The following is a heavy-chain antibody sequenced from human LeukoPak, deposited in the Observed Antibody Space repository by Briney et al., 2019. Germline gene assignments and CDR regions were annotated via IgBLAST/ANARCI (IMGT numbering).Heavy chain of an antibody. Sequence: GGSLRLSCAASGFTFTTAWMSWVRQAPGKGLEWVARIKSRPDGGAADYAAPVEGRFAISRDDSKDTLYLQMNSLKTEDTAVYFCTRGGSAFDHWGQGALVTVSS. CDR3: TRGGSAFDH. J-gene: IGHJ4*02. CDR2: IKSRPDGGAA. V-gene: IGHV3-15*01. D-gene: IGHD2-15*01. CDR1: GFTFTTAW.